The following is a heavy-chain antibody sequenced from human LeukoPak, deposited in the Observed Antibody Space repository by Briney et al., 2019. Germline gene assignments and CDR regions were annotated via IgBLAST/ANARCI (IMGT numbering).Heavy chain of an antibody. J-gene: IGHJ4*02. CDR3: VYYYGSGRVEY. Sequence: ALETLSLTCTVSGGSITSSNYYWGWIRQPPGKGLEWIGSFYYSGSTTYNPSLKSRVTISLATSKNQFSLKLSSFTPPARAVYSYVYYYGSGRVEYWGQGTLVTVSS. CDR1: GGSITSSNYY. V-gene: IGHV4-39*01. D-gene: IGHD3-10*01. CDR2: FYYSGST.